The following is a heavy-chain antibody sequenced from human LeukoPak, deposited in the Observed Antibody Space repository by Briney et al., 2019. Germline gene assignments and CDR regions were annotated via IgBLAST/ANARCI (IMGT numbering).Heavy chain of an antibody. J-gene: IGHJ4*02. Sequence: PGGSLRLSCAASGFTFSSYAIRWVRQAPGKGLEWVAVISYDGSNKYYADSVKGRFTISRDNSKSTLYLQMNSLRAEDTAVYYCARGHSSGYLYYFDYWGQGTLVTVSS. CDR3: ARGHSSGYLYYFDY. D-gene: IGHD3-22*01. CDR2: ISYDGSNK. V-gene: IGHV3-30-3*01. CDR1: GFTFSSYA.